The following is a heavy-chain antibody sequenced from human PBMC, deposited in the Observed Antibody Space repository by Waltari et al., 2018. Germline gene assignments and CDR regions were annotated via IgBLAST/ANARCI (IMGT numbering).Heavy chain of an antibody. CDR3: ARGGPGWDY. Sequence: QVQLVESGGGVVQPGRSLRLSCAASGFTFSSYAMHWVRQAPGKGLVWVAVISYDGSNKYYADSVKGRFTISRDNSKNTLYLQMNSLRAEDTAVYYWARGGPGWDYWGQGTLVTVSS. CDR2: ISYDGSNK. V-gene: IGHV3-30-3*01. D-gene: IGHD2-15*01. J-gene: IGHJ4*02. CDR1: GFTFSSYA.